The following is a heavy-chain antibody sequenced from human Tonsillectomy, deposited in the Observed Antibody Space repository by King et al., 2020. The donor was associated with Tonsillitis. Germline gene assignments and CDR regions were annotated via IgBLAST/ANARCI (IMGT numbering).Heavy chain of an antibody. CDR1: GFTFSSYW. J-gene: IGHJ4*02. V-gene: IGHV3-7*03. CDR2: IKQDGSEK. CDR3: ARDGTSTIFGVVTPGPPDY. Sequence: DGQLVQSGGGLVQPGGSLRLSCAASGFTFSSYWMSWVRQAPGKGLEWVANIKQDGSEKYYVDSVKGRFTISRDNAKNSLYLQMNSLRAEDTAVYYCARDGTSTIFGVVTPGPPDYWGQGTLVTVSS. D-gene: IGHD3-3*01.